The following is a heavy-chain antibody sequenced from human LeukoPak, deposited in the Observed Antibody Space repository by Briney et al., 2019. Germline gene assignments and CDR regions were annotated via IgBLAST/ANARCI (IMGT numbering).Heavy chain of an antibody. Sequence: ASVKVSCKASGYTFTGYYMHWVRQAPRQGLEWMGWINPNSGGTNYAQKFQGRVTMTRDTSISTAYMELSRLRSDDTAVYYCARLVRGVIRPNYFDYWGQGTLVTVSS. D-gene: IGHD3-10*01. CDR1: GYTFTGYY. CDR3: ARLVRGVIRPNYFDY. J-gene: IGHJ4*02. V-gene: IGHV1-2*02. CDR2: INPNSGGT.